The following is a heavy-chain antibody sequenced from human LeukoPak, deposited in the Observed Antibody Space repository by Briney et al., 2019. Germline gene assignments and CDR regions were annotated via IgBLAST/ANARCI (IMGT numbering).Heavy chain of an antibody. CDR3: AKDAHSSGWYRFGRSYYFDY. CDR1: GFTFSSYA. V-gene: IGHV3-30*04. J-gene: IGHJ4*02. CDR2: ISYDGSNK. Sequence: PGGSLRLSCAASGFTFSSYAMHWVRQAPGKGLEWVAVISYDGSNKYYADSVKGRFTISRDNSKNALYLQMNSLRAEDTAVYYCAKDAHSSGWYRFGRSYYFDYWGQGTLVTVSS. D-gene: IGHD6-19*01.